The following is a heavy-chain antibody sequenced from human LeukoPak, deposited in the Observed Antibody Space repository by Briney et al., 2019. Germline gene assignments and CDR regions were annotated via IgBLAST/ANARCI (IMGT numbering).Heavy chain of an antibody. J-gene: IGHJ4*02. CDR3: ARGGGYMITFGGAPRPIDY. CDR1: GGSFSGYY. Sequence: PSETLSLTCAVYGGSFSGYYWSWIRQPPGKGLEWIGEINHSGSTNYNPSLKSRVTISVDTSKNQFSLKLSSVTAADTAVYYCARGGGYMITFGGAPRPIDYWGPGTLVTVSS. D-gene: IGHD3-16*01. V-gene: IGHV4-34*01. CDR2: INHSGST.